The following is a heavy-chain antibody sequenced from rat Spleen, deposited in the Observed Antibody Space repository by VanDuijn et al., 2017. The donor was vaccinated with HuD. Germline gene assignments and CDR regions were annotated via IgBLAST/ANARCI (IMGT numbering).Heavy chain of an antibody. V-gene: IGHV5-29*01. CDR2: ISYDGRRT. CDR3: VRPAGTVVPNWFVY. J-gene: IGHJ3*01. Sequence: EVQLVESDGDLVQPGRSLKLSCAASGFTLSDHFMAWVRQTPTKGLEWVATISYDGRRTYYRDSVKGRFTISRDNAENTLSLQMDSLRSEDTATYFCVRPAGTVVPNWFVYWGQGTLVTVSS. D-gene: IGHD1-1*01. CDR1: GFTLSDHF.